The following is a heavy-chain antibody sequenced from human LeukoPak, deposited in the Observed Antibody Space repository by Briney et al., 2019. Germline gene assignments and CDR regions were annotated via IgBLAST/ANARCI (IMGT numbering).Heavy chain of an antibody. CDR3: ARPQGVPDAFDI. J-gene: IGHJ3*02. D-gene: IGHD2-8*01. CDR1: GGSFSGYY. Sequence: PSETLSLTCAVYGGSFSGYYWSWLRQPPGKGLEWIGEINHSGSTNYNPSLMSRVTISVDTSKNQFSLKLSSVTAADTAVYYGARPQGVPDAFDIWGQGTMVTVSS. CDR2: INHSGST. V-gene: IGHV4-34*01.